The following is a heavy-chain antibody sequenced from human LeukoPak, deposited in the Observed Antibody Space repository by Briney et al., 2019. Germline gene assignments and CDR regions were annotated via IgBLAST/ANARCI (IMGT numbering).Heavy chain of an antibody. J-gene: IGHJ4*02. Sequence: GGSLRLSCAASGFTFDDYAMHWVRQAPGKGLGWVSGISWNSGSIGYADSVKGRFTISRDNAKNSLYLQMNSLRAEDTALYYCAREAYTVTFFDYWGQGTLVTVSS. CDR1: GFTFDDYA. CDR2: ISWNSGSI. D-gene: IGHD4-11*01. V-gene: IGHV3-9*01. CDR3: AREAYTVTFFDY.